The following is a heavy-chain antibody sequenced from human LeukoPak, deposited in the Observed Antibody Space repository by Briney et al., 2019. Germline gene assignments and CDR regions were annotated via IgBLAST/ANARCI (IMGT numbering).Heavy chain of an antibody. CDR2: INPNSGGT. J-gene: IGHJ4*02. CDR1: GYTFTGYY. CDR3: ATLSGNSWEYYFDY. D-gene: IGHD1-26*01. Sequence: GASVEVSCKASGYTFTGYYMHWVRQAPGQGLEWMGWINPNSGGTNYAQRFQGRVTMTRDTSISTAYMELSRLRSDDTAVYYCATLSGNSWEYYFDYWGQGTLVTVSS. V-gene: IGHV1-2*02.